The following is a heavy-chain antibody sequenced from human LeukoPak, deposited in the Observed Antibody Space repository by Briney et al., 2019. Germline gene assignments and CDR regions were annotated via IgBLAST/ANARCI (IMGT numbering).Heavy chain of an antibody. CDR3: ASIHSGYYYTS. CDR2: IYSGGST. V-gene: IGHV3-53*04. CDR1: GFTFSSYA. D-gene: IGHD3-22*01. J-gene: IGHJ5*02. Sequence: GGSLRLSCAASGFTFSSYAMSWVRQAPGKGLEWVSVIYSGGSTYYADSVKGRFTISRHNSKNTLYLQMNSLRAEDTAVYYCASIHSGYYYTSWGQGTLVTVSS.